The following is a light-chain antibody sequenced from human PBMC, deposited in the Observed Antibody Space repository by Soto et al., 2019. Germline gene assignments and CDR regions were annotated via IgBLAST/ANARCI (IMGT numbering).Light chain of an antibody. CDR1: SSNIGSNY. V-gene: IGLV1-47*01. Sequence: QSVLTQPPSASGTPGQRVTLSCSGSSSNIGSNYVYWYQQLPGTAPKLLIYRNNQRPSGVPDRFSGSKSGTSASLAISGRRSEDEADYYCAAWDDSLSGFVVFGGGTKVTVL. CDR2: RNN. CDR3: AAWDDSLSGFVV. J-gene: IGLJ2*01.